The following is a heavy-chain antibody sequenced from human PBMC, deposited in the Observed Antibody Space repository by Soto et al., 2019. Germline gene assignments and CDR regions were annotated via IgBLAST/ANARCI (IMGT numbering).Heavy chain of an antibody. Sequence: GGSLRLSCAASGFTFSSYGMHWVRQAPGKGLEWVAVIWYDGSNKYYADSVKGRFTISRDNSKNTLYLQMNSLRAEDTAVYYCARDFDFGYCSGGSCNYYYGMDVWGQGTTVTVSS. V-gene: IGHV3-33*01. CDR1: GFTFSSYG. D-gene: IGHD2-15*01. CDR3: ARDFDFGYCSGGSCNYYYGMDV. CDR2: IWYDGSNK. J-gene: IGHJ6*02.